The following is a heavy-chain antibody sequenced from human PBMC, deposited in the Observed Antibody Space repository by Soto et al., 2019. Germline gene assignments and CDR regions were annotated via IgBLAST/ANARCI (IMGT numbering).Heavy chain of an antibody. V-gene: IGHV1-69*02. CDR2: TIPILSMS. D-gene: IGHD3-10*01. J-gene: IGHJ4*02. CDR1: GDTFSSYT. Sequence: QVHLVQSGAELKKPGSSVRVSCKASGDTFSSYTINWVRQAPGLGLEWMGRTIPILSMSNYALKFQGRLTITADKPTSTAYMELSSLRSEDTAMYYCATSYGSGSQAFDYWGQGALVTVSS. CDR3: ATSYGSGSQAFDY.